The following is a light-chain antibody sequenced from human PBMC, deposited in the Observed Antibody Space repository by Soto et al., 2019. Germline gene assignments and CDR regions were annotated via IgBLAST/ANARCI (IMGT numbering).Light chain of an antibody. CDR1: QSVSSSY. J-gene: IGKJ1*01. Sequence: EIVLKQSPGTLSLSPGERATLSCRASQSVSSSYLAWYQQKPGQAPRLLIYGASSRATGIPDRFSGSGSGTDFTLTISSLQPEDFATYYCQQSYSTETFGQGTKVDIK. V-gene: IGKV3-20*01. CDR2: GAS. CDR3: QQSYSTET.